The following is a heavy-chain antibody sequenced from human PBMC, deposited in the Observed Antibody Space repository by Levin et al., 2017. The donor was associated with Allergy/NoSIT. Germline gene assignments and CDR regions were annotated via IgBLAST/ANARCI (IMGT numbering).Heavy chain of an antibody. CDR3: ARGGLNDVLRFLEWGKFDY. CDR2: IGTAGDT. CDR1: GFTFSSYD. D-gene: IGHD3-3*01. J-gene: IGHJ4*02. V-gene: IGHV3-13*01. Sequence: HPGGSLRLSCAASGFTFSSYDMHWVRQATGKGLEWVSAIGTAGDTYYPGSVKGRFTISRENAKNSLYLQMNSLRAGDTAVYYCARGGLNDVLRFLEWGKFDYWGQGTLVTVSS.